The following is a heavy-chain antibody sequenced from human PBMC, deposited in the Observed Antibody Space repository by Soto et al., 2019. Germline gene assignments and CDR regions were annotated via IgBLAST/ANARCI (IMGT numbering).Heavy chain of an antibody. Sequence: GGSLRLSCAASGFTFSSYAMSWVRQAPGKGLEWVSYISSSGSTIYYADSVKGRFTISRDSAKNSLYLQMNSLRAEDTAVYYCARDLYDFWSGYYTETFDYWGQGTLVTVSS. CDR3: ARDLYDFWSGYYTETFDY. J-gene: IGHJ4*02. CDR1: GFTFSSYA. CDR2: ISSSGSTI. D-gene: IGHD3-3*01. V-gene: IGHV3-48*01.